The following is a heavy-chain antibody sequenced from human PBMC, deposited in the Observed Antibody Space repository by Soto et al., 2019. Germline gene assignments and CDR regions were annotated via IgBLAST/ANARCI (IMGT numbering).Heavy chain of an antibody. J-gene: IGHJ6*02. Sequence: PVGSLRLSCAASGFTFSSYAMSWVRQAPGKGLEWVSAISGSGGSTYYADSVKGRFTISRDNSKNTLYLQMNSLRAEDTAVYYCAKGQDYYYYGMDVWGQGTTVTVSS. CDR1: GFTFSSYA. CDR3: AKGQDYYYYGMDV. CDR2: ISGSGGST. V-gene: IGHV3-23*01.